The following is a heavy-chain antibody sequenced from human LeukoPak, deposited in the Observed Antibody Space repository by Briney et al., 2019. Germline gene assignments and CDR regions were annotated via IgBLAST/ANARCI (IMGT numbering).Heavy chain of an antibody. J-gene: IGHJ1*01. D-gene: IGHD3-22*01. CDR2: ISYDGSNK. V-gene: IGHV3-30-3*01. Sequence: PGGSLRLSCAASGFTFSSYAMHWVRQAPGKGLEWVAVISYDGSNKYYADSVKGRFTISRDNSKNTLYLQMNSLRAEDTAVYYCARAKGITMIVVATEYFQHWGQGTLVTVSS. CDR1: GFTFSSYA. CDR3: ARAKGITMIVVATEYFQH.